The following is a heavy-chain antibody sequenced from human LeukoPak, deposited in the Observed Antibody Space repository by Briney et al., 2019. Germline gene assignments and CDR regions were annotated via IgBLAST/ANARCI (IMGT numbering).Heavy chain of an antibody. D-gene: IGHD3-10*01. J-gene: IGHJ4*02. Sequence: ASVKVSCKAFGGTFSSYAVSWVRQAPGQGLEWMGGIIPLLGTANYAQKFQGRVTITADESTSTVYMDLGSLSFEDTAVYYCTRGGIDYWGQGTLVTVSS. V-gene: IGHV1-69*13. CDR2: IIPLLGTA. CDR1: GGTFSSYA. CDR3: TRGGIDY.